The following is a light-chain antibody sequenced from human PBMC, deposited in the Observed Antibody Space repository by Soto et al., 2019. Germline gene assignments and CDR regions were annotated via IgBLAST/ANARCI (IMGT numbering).Light chain of an antibody. V-gene: IGKV3-20*01. CDR2: GAS. CDR3: QQYGASTFT. Sequence: VVLTQSPATVSLSPGEPATLYCRSSRHVYINALAWYQQKPGRTTTLIIYGASTRATVIPDRFSAPGSGTDFSLTIISVEPEYFAVYCCQQYGASTFTFGPGPRVEI. J-gene: IGKJ3*01. CDR1: RHVYINA.